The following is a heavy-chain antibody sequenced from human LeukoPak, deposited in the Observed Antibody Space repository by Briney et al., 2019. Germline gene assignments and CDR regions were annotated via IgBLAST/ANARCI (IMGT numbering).Heavy chain of an antibody. D-gene: IGHD3-22*01. J-gene: IGHJ6*03. CDR2: IYHSGST. V-gene: IGHV4-4*02. Sequence: SETLSLTCAVSGGSISSSNWWSWVRQPPGKGLEWIGEIYHSGSTNYNPSLKSRVTISVDKSKNQFSLKLSSVTAADTAVYYCAREAPSSDYYDSSGYYPTGYYMDVWGKGTTVTVSS. CDR1: GGSISSSNW. CDR3: AREAPSSDYYDSSGYYPTGYYMDV.